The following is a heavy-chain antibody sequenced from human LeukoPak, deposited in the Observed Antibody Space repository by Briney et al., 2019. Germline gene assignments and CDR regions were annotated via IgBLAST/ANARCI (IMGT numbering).Heavy chain of an antibody. Sequence: GASVKVSCKASGYTFTGYYMHWVRRAPGQGLEWMGWINPNSGGTNYAQKFQGRVTMTRDTSISTAYMELSRLRSDDTAVYYCARVRLYSSSFNWFDPWGQGTLVTVSS. CDR1: GYTFTGYY. J-gene: IGHJ5*02. CDR3: ARVRLYSSSFNWFDP. CDR2: INPNSGGT. V-gene: IGHV1-2*02. D-gene: IGHD6-13*01.